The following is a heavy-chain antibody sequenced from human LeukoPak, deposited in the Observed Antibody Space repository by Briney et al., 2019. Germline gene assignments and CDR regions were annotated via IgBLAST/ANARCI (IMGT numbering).Heavy chain of an antibody. D-gene: IGHD6-13*01. CDR3: ARAYSSSFGSNWFDP. V-gene: IGHV3-48*01. J-gene: IGHJ5*02. Sequence: PGGSLRLSCAASGFTFSSYSMNWVRQAPGKGLEWVSNISSSSTIYYADSVKGRFTISRDNAKNSLYLQMNSLRAEDTAVYYCARAYSSSFGSNWFDPWGQGTLVTVSS. CDR2: ISSSSTI. CDR1: GFTFSSYS.